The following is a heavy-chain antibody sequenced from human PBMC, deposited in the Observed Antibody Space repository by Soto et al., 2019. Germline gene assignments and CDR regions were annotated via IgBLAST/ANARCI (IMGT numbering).Heavy chain of an antibody. D-gene: IGHD2-15*01. V-gene: IGHV5-51*01. CDR3: ARRYCSGGRCQDWFDP. Sequence: PGESLKISCKGSGYSFLSYWIGWVRQMPGRGLEWMVIIYPDDSDTRYSPSFQGQVTSSADNSMSTSYLQWSSLKASDTALYYCARRYCSGGRCQDWFDPWGQGTLVTVSS. J-gene: IGHJ5*02. CDR2: IYPDDSDT. CDR1: GYSFLSYW.